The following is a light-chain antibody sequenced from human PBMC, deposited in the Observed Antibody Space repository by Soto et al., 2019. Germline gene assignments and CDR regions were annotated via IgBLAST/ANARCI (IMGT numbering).Light chain of an antibody. Sequence: EIVMTQSPATLSVSPGGRATLSCRASQSVSTNFAWYQQKPGQAPRLLIYGASTRATAVPARFTASGSGTEFTLTISSLQSEDFAVYYCQQYNTWPRTFGQGTKVDI. J-gene: IGKJ1*01. V-gene: IGKV3-15*01. CDR2: GAS. CDR3: QQYNTWPRT. CDR1: QSVSTN.